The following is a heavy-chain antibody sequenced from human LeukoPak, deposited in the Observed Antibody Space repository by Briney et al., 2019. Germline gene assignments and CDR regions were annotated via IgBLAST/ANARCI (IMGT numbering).Heavy chain of an antibody. V-gene: IGHV4-4*07. Sequence: PSETLSLTCTVSGDSLTNFYWSWIRQPAGKGLEWIGRVYTNERTKYNSSLKSRLTMSVDTSSNQVFLRLTSVSAADTAVYYCARDVGFPARFDSWGQGILVTVSS. D-gene: IGHD1-26*01. CDR3: ARDVGFPARFDS. J-gene: IGHJ5*01. CDR2: VYTNERT. CDR1: GDSLTNFY.